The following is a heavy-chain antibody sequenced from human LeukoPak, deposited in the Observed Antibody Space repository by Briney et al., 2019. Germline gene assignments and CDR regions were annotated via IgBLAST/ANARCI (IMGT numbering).Heavy chain of an antibody. D-gene: IGHD3-3*01. V-gene: IGHV3-30-3*01. J-gene: IGHJ4*02. CDR3: AREAIGGSSRSSDLWY. CDR2: ISYDGSNK. Sequence: GRSLRLSCAASGFTFSSYAMHWVRQAPGKGLEWVAVISYDGSNKYYADSVKGRFTISRDNSKNTLYLQMNSLRAEDTAVYYCAREAIGGSSRSSDLWYWGQGTLVTVSS. CDR1: GFTFSSYA.